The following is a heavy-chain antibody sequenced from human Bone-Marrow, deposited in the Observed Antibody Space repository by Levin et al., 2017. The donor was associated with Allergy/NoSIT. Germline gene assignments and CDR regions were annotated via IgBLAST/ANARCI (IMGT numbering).Heavy chain of an antibody. CDR1: GFSVSSNY. CDR3: ARDYRSPYNPNFGMDV. J-gene: IGHJ6*02. V-gene: IGHV3-53*01. CDR2: IYTAGNT. Sequence: GGSLRLSCAASGFSVSSNYMNWVRQAPGKGLEWVSVIYTAGNTYYAGSVKGRFTMSRDNSKNTVYLQMNNLRAEDTAVYFCARDYRSPYNPNFGMDVWGHGTTVTVSS. D-gene: IGHD3-10*01.